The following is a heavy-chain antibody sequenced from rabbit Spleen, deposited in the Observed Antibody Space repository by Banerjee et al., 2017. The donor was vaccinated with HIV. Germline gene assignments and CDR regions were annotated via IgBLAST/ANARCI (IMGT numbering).Heavy chain of an antibody. J-gene: IGHJ6*01. CDR3: ARDTASSFSSYGMDL. V-gene: IGHV1S45*01. Sequence: QQQLEESGGGLVKPGGTLTLTCKASGFSFSDRDVMCWVRQAPGKGLQWIACINTYTGKPVYASWATGRFTISKTSSTTVTLQVTSLTVADTATYFCARDTASSFSSYGMDLWGPGTLVTVS. CDR2: INTYTGKP. CDR1: GFSFSDRDV. D-gene: IGHD8-1*01.